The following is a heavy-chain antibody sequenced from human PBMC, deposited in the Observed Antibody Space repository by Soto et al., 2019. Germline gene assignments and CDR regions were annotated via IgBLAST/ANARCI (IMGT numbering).Heavy chain of an antibody. Sequence: ASVKVSCKSSGYAFTGYSMRWALQAPGQRLEWMGWINAGNGNTKYSQKFQGRVTITRDTSASTAYMELSSLRVEDTAVYYCAKEVWSGPMDVWGQGTTVTVSS. D-gene: IGHD3-3*01. CDR1: GYAFTGYS. CDR3: AKEVWSGPMDV. V-gene: IGHV1-3*01. CDR2: INAGNGNT. J-gene: IGHJ6*02.